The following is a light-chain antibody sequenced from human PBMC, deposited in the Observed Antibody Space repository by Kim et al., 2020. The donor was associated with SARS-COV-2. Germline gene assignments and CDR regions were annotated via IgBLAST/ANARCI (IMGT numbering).Light chain of an antibody. CDR2: RNN. J-gene: IGLJ2*01. Sequence: QSVLTQPPSASGTPGQRVTISCSGSSSNIGSNYVYWYQQHPGTAPKLLIYRNNQRPSGVPARFSGSKSGTSASLAISGLRSEDEADYYCAAWDDSLSGVVFGGGTQLTVL. V-gene: IGLV1-47*01. CDR1: SSNIGSNY. CDR3: AAWDDSLSGVV.